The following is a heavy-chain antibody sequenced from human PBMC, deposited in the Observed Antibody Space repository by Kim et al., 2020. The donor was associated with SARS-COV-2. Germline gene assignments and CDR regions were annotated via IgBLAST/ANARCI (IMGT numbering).Heavy chain of an antibody. CDR3: SKGRSWGNDYFDY. CDR2: ISYDGSNK. J-gene: IGHJ4*02. CDR1: GFTFSSYG. D-gene: IGHD3-16*01. Sequence: GGSLRLSCAASGFTFSSYGMHWVRQAPGKGLEWVAVISYDGSNKYYADSVKGRFTISRDNSKNTLYLQMNSLRAEDTAVYYFSKGRSWGNDYFDYWGQGTLVTVSS. V-gene: IGHV3-30*18.